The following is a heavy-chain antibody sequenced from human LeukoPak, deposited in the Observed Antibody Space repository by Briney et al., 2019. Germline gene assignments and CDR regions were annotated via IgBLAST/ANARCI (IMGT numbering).Heavy chain of an antibody. J-gene: IGHJ4*02. D-gene: IGHD2-2*01. Sequence: SVKVSCRASGGTFSSYAISWVRQAPGQGLEWMGGIIPIFGTANYAQKFQGRVTITADKSTSTAYMELSSLRSEDTAVYYCARERGCSSTSCPYYFDYWGQGTLVTVSS. CDR2: IIPIFGTA. V-gene: IGHV1-69*06. CDR1: GGTFSSYA. CDR3: ARERGCSSTSCPYYFDY.